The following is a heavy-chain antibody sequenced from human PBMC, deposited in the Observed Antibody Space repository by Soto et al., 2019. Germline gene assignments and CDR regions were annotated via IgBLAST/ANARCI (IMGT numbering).Heavy chain of an antibody. CDR3: ARMGDDSSGYYYGG. D-gene: IGHD3-22*01. CDR2: IIPIFGTA. Sequence: SVKGSCKASGGTFSSYAISWVRQAPGQGLEWMGGIIPIFGTANYAQKFQGRVTITADKSTSTAYMELSSLRSEDTAVYYCARMGDDSSGYYYGGWGQGTLVTVSS. J-gene: IGHJ4*02. CDR1: GGTFSSYA. V-gene: IGHV1-69*06.